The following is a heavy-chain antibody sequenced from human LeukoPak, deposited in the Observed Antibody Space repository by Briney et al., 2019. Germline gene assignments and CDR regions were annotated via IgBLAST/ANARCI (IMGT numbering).Heavy chain of an antibody. CDR2: INPNSGGT. Sequence: ASVKVSCKASGYTFTGYYMHWVRQAPGQGLEWMGWINPNSGGTNYAQKFQGRVTMTRDTSISTAYMELSRLRSDDTAVYYCARGAGRGIAAAGTLGYWGQGTLVTASS. CDR3: ARGAGRGIAAAGTLGY. J-gene: IGHJ4*02. CDR1: GYTFTGYY. V-gene: IGHV1-2*02. D-gene: IGHD6-13*01.